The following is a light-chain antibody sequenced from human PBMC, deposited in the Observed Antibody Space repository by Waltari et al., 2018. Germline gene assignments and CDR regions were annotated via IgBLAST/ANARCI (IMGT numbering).Light chain of an antibody. CDR1: QSLVHSDGNTY. CDR3: MQAAHWPKT. Sequence: DVVMTQSSLSLSVTLGQTASISCRSSQSLVHSDGNTYLNWFHQRPGQSPRRLIYKISNRDYGVPDRFSGSGSGTDFTLKITRVVAEDVGVYYCMQAAHWPKTFGQGTKVEIK. CDR2: KIS. V-gene: IGKV2-30*02. J-gene: IGKJ1*01.